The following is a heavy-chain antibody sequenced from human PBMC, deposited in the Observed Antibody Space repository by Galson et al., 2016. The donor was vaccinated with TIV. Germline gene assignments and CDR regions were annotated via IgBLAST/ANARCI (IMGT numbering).Heavy chain of an antibody. CDR3: AREPTYYDTNGWGH. V-gene: IGHV1-18*01. CDR1: GYSFTNYG. J-gene: IGHJ4*02. Sequence: SVKVSCKASGYSFTNYGIAWVRQAPGQGLEWMGWISTYNGYTDYAQKLQGRVTMTKDTSTSTAYMELRSLRSDDTAMYDCAREPTYYDTNGWGHWGQGTLVILSS. D-gene: IGHD3-22*01. CDR2: ISTYNGYT.